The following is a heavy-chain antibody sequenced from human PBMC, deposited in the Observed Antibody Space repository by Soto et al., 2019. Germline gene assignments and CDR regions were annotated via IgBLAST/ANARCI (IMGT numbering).Heavy chain of an antibody. J-gene: IGHJ4*02. CDR2: INPSGGGT. D-gene: IGHD5-12*01. CDR3: ARGYSGYDWGYYFDY. Sequence: ASVKVSCKASGYTFTSYYMHWVRQAPGQGLEWMGIINPSGGGTSYAQKFQGRVTVTRDTSTSTVYMELSSLRSEDTAVYYCARGYSGYDWGYYFDYWGQGTLVTVSS. CDR1: GYTFTSYY. V-gene: IGHV1-46*03.